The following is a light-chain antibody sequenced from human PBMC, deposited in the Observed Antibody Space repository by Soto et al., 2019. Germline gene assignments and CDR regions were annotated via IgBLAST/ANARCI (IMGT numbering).Light chain of an antibody. J-gene: IGKJ2*01. CDR2: ASS. CDR1: QSVSIY. V-gene: IGKV1-39*01. Sequence: DIQMTQSPSSLSASVGDRVTITCRTSQSVSIYVNWYQRKPGKAPILLIYASSSLQSGVPSRFSGSGSGTDFTLTISSLEPEDFATYYCQQSYSTPTFGQGTKVDIK. CDR3: QQSYSTPT.